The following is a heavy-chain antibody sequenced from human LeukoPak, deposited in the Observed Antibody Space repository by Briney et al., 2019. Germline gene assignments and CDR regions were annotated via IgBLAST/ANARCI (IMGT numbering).Heavy chain of an antibody. Sequence: PSETLSLTCSVSDGSIRSNNFYWGWIRQPPGKGLEWIGSIYYSGSTYYNPSLKSRVTMSIDTSKNYFSLKLNSVTAADTAVYYCAKSRGDRPLGYWGQGTLVTVSS. D-gene: IGHD3-16*02. CDR2: IYYSGST. CDR1: DGSIRSNNFY. V-gene: IGHV4-39*01. J-gene: IGHJ4*02. CDR3: AKSRGDRPLGY.